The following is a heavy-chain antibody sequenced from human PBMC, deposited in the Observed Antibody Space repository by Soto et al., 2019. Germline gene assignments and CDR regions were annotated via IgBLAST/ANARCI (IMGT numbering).Heavy chain of an antibody. Sequence: EVQLVESGGGLVQPGGSLRLSCAASRFTFSRYEMNWVRQAPGKGLEWVSGISGGGSNTFYADSVKGRFTISRDNSKNTLLLQMNSLGAEDTAVYYCAKDSNKYSSSLRGRYFDYWGQGIGVTVSS. D-gene: IGHD4-4*01. V-gene: IGHV3-23*04. CDR2: ISGGGSNT. CDR3: AKDSNKYSSSLRGRYFDY. CDR1: RFTFSRYE. J-gene: IGHJ4*02.